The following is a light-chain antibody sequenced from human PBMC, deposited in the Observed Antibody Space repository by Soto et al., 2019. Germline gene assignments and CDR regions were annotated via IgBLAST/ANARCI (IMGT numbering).Light chain of an antibody. CDR2: GAS. V-gene: IGKV3-15*01. CDR3: QQYNNWPPRT. J-gene: IGKJ1*01. CDR1: QSVSSN. Sequence: EIVMTQSPATLSESKGERAALSCRASQSVSSNLAWYQQKPGQAPRLLIYGASMRATGIPARFSGSGSGTEFTLTISNLQSEDFAVYYCQQYNNWPPRTFGQGTKVDIK.